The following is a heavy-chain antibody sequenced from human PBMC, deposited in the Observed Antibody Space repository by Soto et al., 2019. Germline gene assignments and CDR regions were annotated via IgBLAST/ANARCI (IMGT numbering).Heavy chain of an antibody. V-gene: IGHV1-69*13. CDR2: IIPIFGTA. CDR3: ARDRGPIAAAGTGYFDY. D-gene: IGHD6-13*01. Sequence: ASVKVSCKASGGTFSSYAISWVRQAPGQGLEWMGGIIPIFGTANYAQKFQGRVTITADESTSTAYMELSSLRSEDTAVYYCARDRGPIAAAGTGYFDYWGQGTRVTVSS. J-gene: IGHJ4*02. CDR1: GGTFSSYA.